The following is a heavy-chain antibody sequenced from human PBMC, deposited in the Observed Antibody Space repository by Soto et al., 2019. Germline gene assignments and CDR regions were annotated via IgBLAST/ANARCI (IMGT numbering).Heavy chain of an antibody. D-gene: IGHD2-2*01. CDR1: GGSFSGHS. CDR2: INHSGST. J-gene: IGHJ4*02. V-gene: IGHV4-34*01. CDR3: ARGLHQLPPGGY. Sequence: SETLSLTCAVYGGSFSGHSWCWIRQPPGKGLEWVGEINHSGSTNYNPSLKSRVTISVDTSKNQFSLKLSSVTAADTAVYYCARGLHQLPPGGYWGQGTLVTVSS.